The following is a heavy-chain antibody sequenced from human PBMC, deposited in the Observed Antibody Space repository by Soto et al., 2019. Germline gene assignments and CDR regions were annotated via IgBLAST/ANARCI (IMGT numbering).Heavy chain of an antibody. V-gene: IGHV5-51*01. Sequence: GESLKISCRGSGYTFTSYWIAWVRQMPGKGLEWMGIIYPGDSDTRYSPSFQGQVTISVDKSISTAYLQWSSLKASDSAMYYCARSRISGSTWTFDHWGQETLVTVSS. CDR3: ARSRISGSTWTFDH. CDR1: GYTFTSYW. J-gene: IGHJ4*02. D-gene: IGHD1-20*01. CDR2: IYPGDSDT.